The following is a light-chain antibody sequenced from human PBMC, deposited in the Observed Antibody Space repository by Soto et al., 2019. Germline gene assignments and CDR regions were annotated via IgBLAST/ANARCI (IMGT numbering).Light chain of an antibody. V-gene: IGLV2-14*01. CDR2: EVS. J-gene: IGLJ3*02. CDR3: SSYTGGNTYWI. CDR1: SSDIGAYNY. Sequence: QSALIQPASVSGSPGQSITISCTGTSSDIGAYNYVSWYQQHPGKAPKVIIFEVSNRPSGVSNRFSGSKSGNTASLTISGLQPEDEADYHCSSYTGGNTYWIFGGGTKLTVL.